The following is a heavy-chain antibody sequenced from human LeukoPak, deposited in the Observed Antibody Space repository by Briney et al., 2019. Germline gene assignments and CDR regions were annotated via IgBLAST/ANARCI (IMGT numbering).Heavy chain of an antibody. CDR1: GFTFSNYA. D-gene: IGHD5-24*01. J-gene: IGHJ4*02. Sequence: GGSLRLSCAASGFTFSNYAMSWVRQAPGKGLEWVSSIHYSGGSTYYADSVKGRFTISRDNSKNTLYLQMNSLRAEDTAVYYCAKVIREVDMSYDYWGQGALVTVSS. V-gene: IGHV3-23*01. CDR3: AKVIREVDMSYDY. CDR2: IHYSGGST.